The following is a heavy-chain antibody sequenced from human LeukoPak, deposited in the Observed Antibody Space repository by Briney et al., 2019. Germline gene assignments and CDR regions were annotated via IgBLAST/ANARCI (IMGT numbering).Heavy chain of an antibody. CDR2: INPSGGST. Sequence: ASVKVSCKASGYTFTSYYMHWVRQAPGQGLEWMGIINPSGGSTSYAQKFQGRVTMTRDTSTSTVYMELSSLRSEDTAVYYCLRDDILTGYPGRGDYWGQGTLVTVSS. V-gene: IGHV1-46*01. CDR3: LRDDILTGYPGRGDY. D-gene: IGHD3-9*01. J-gene: IGHJ4*02. CDR1: GYTFTSYY.